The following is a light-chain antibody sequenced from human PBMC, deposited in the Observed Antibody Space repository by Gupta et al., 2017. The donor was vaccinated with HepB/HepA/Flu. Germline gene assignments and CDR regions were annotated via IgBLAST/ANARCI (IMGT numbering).Light chain of an antibody. CDR1: QSVSSSY. CDR3: QQYGSSSIT. Sequence: IVLTLSPGTLSLSRGERATLSCRASQSVSSSYLAWYQQKPGQAPRLLIYGASSRATGIPDRFSGSGSGTDFTLTISRLEPEDFAVYYCQQYGSSSITFGQGTRLEIK. CDR2: GAS. J-gene: IGKJ5*01. V-gene: IGKV3-20*01.